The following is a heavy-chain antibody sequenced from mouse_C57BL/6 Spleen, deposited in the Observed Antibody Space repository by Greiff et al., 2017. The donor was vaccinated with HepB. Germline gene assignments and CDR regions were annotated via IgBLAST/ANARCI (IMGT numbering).Heavy chain of an antibody. CDR2: ISYDGSN. D-gene: IGHD1-1*01. J-gene: IGHJ1*03. Sequence: EVKLQESGPGLVKPSQSLSLTCSVTGYSITSGYYWNWIRQFPGNKLEWMGYISYDGSNNYNPSLKNRISITRDTSKNQFFLKLNSVTTEDTATYYCARDYCGSSYWYFDVWGTGTTVTVSS. CDR1: GYSITSGYY. V-gene: IGHV3-6*01. CDR3: ARDYCGSSYWYFDV.